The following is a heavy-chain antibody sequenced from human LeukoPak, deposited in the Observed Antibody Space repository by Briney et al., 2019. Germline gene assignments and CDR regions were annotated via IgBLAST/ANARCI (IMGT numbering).Heavy chain of an antibody. Sequence: PGGSLRLSCAASGFTFSNHGMNWVRQAPGKGLEWVSVIYSGGSTYYADSVKGRFTISRDNSKNTLYLQMNSLRAEDTAVYYCARDGSGYSYGSWYFDLWGRGTLVTVSS. D-gene: IGHD5-18*01. CDR2: IYSGGST. CDR3: ARDGSGYSYGSWYFDL. J-gene: IGHJ2*01. CDR1: GFTFSNHG. V-gene: IGHV3-53*01.